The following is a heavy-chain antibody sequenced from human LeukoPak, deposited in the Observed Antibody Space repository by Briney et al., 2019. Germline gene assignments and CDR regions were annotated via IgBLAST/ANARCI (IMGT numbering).Heavy chain of an antibody. CDR3: ARGVAGSSGLLYYFDY. V-gene: IGHV4-39*07. D-gene: IGHD6-25*01. Sequence: SETLSLTCTVSGGSISSSSYYWGWIRQPPGTGLEWIGEINHSGTINYNPSLKSRVTILVDTSKNQFSLNLSSVTAADTAVYYCARGVAGSSGLLYYFDYWGQGALVIVSS. J-gene: IGHJ4*02. CDR1: GGSISSSSYY. CDR2: INHSGTI.